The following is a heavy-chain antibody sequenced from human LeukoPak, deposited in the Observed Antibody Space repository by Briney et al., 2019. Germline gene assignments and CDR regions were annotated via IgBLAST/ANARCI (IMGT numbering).Heavy chain of an antibody. CDR3: ARDMSLEDAFDF. CDR1: GFTFDDHA. J-gene: IGHJ3*01. D-gene: IGHD3-10*02. CDR2: INWNGGST. V-gene: IGHV3-20*04. Sequence: GGSLRLSCEVSGFTFDDHAINWVRQAPGKGLEWVANINWNGGSTGYGDSVKGRFTISRDNTKNSVFLQMHSLRGDDTALYYCARDMSLEDAFDFWRQVTMVIVSS.